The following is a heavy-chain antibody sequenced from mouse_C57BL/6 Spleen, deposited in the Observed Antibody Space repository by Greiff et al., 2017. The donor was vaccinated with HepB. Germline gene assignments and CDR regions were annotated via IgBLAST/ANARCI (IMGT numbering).Heavy chain of an antibody. D-gene: IGHD2-3*01. V-gene: IGHV1-4*01. J-gene: IGHJ4*01. CDR1: GYTFTSYT. CDR3: ARGWGYAMDY. CDR2: INPSSGYT. Sequence: QVQLKESGAELARPGASVKMSCKASGYTFTSYTMHWVKQRPGQGLEWIGYINPSSGYTKYNQKFKDKATLTADKSSSTAYMQLSSLTSEDSAVYYCARGWGYAMDYWGQGTSVTVSS.